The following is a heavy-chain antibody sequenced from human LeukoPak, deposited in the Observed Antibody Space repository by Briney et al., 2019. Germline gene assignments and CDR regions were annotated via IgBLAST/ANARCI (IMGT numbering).Heavy chain of an antibody. CDR1: GGSISSYY. J-gene: IGHJ5*02. CDR2: IYTSGST. Sequence: PSETLSVTCTVSGGSISSYYWSWIRQPAGKGLEWIGRIYTSGSTNYNPSLKSRVTISVDKSKNQFSLKLSSVTAADTAVYYCARSLDSSSSGGWFDPWGQVVLVTVSS. D-gene: IGHD6-6*01. CDR3: ARSLDSSSSGGWFDP. V-gene: IGHV4-4*07.